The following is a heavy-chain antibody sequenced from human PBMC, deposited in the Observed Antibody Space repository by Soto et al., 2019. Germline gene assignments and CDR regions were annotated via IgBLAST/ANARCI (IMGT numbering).Heavy chain of an antibody. CDR2: ISSSSSTI. CDR1: GFTFSSYS. D-gene: IGHD5-12*01. CDR3: ARDTMTSGYDRWPLYYYMDV. V-gene: IGHV3-48*01. Sequence: GGSLRLSCAASGFTFSSYSMNWVRQAPGKGLEWVSYISSSSSTIYYADSVKGRFTISRDNAKNSLYLQMNSLRAEDTAVYYCARDTMTSGYDRWPLYYYMDVWGKGTTVTVSS. J-gene: IGHJ6*03.